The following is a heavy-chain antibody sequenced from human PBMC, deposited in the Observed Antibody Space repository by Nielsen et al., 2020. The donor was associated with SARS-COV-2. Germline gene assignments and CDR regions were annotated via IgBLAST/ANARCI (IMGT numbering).Heavy chain of an antibody. CDR3: AREENFWSGNYYYYYMDV. CDR2: ISGSGGST. D-gene: IGHD3-3*01. J-gene: IGHJ6*03. V-gene: IGHV3-23*01. CDR1: GFTFSSYA. Sequence: GGSLRLSCAASGFTFSSYAMSWVRQAPGKGLEWVSAISGSGGSTYYADSVKGRFTISRDNSKNTLYLQMNSLRAEDTAVYYCAREENFWSGNYYYYYMDVWGKGTTVTVSS.